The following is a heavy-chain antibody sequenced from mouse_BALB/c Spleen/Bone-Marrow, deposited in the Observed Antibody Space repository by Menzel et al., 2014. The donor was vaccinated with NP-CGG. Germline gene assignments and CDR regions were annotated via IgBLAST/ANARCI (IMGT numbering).Heavy chain of an antibody. D-gene: IGHD1-1*01. V-gene: IGHV4-1*02. CDR2: INPDSSTI. Sequence: EVKLVESGGGLVQPGGSLKLSCAASGFDFSRYWMSWVRQAPGKGVEWIGVINPDSSTIYYTPSLKDKFIISRDNAKNTLYLQMSKVRSEDTALYYCARLYYYGNFAYWGQGTTRTVSS. J-gene: IGHJ2*01. CDR1: GFDFSRYW. CDR3: ARLYYYGNFAY.